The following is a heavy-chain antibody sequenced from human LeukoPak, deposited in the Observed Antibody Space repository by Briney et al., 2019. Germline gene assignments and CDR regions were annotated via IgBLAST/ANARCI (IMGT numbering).Heavy chain of an antibody. CDR2: IGSNGIST. CDR3: VKSRGPYSSSSGYGMDV. V-gene: IGHV3-64*04. D-gene: IGHD6-6*01. CDR1: GFSFSSYG. Sequence: QSGGSLRLSCSASGFSFSSYGMHWVRQAPGKGLEYVSAIGSNGISTYYVDSVQGRFTISRDNSKKMVYLEMNSLRVEDTALYYCVKSRGPYSSSSGYGMDVWGQGTTVIVSS. J-gene: IGHJ6*02.